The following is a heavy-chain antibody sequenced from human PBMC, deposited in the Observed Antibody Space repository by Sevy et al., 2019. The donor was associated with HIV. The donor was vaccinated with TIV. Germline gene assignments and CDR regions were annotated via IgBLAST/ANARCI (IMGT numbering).Heavy chain of an antibody. CDR2: IFPGDSDT. D-gene: IGHD1-26*01. Sequence: GESLKISCKGSEYDFSTYWIAWVRQMPGKGLELRGIIFPGDSDTRYSPSFQGQVTISADDSIRTSYLQWRSLKASDTAIYYCASLGLLQRGGDYFYYGLDVWGQGTTVTVSS. J-gene: IGHJ6*02. CDR3: ASLGLLQRGGDYFYYGLDV. CDR1: EYDFSTYW. V-gene: IGHV5-51*01.